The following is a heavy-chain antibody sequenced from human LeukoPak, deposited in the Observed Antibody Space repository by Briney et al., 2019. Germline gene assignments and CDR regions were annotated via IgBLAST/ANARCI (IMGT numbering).Heavy chain of an antibody. J-gene: IGHJ3*02. CDR1: GYSFTSYW. D-gene: IGHD3-22*01. CDR2: IYPGDSDT. V-gene: IGHV5-51*01. CDR3: ARRPWYYDSSGYFNDAFDI. Sequence: GESLKISCKGSGYSFTSYWIGWVRQLPGKGLEWMGIIYPGDSDTRYSPSFQGQVTISADKSISTAYLQWSSLKASDTAMYYCARRPWYYDSSGYFNDAFDIWGQGTMVTVSS.